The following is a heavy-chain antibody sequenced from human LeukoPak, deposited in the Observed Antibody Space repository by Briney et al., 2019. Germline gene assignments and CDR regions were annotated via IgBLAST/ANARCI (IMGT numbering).Heavy chain of an antibody. CDR2: IWYDGSNE. CDR3: PREVLDYFVTSGPVDY. J-gene: IGHJ4*02. CDR1: GFTFTSYG. D-gene: IGHD3-22*01. Sequence: PGGSLRLSCAASGFTFTSYGMHWVRQAPGKGLEWVAIIWYDGSNEFYADSVKGRFTISRDNSKSTLYLQMNSLRAEDTAVYYCPREVLDYFVTSGPVDYWGQGTLVTVSS. V-gene: IGHV3-33*01.